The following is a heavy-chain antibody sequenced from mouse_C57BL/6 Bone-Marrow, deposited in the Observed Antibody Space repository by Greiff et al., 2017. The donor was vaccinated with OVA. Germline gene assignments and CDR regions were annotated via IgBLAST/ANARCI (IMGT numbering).Heavy chain of an antibody. V-gene: IGHV5-6*01. Sequence: EVQVVESGGDLVKPGGSLKLSCAASGFTFSSYGMSWVRQTPDKRLEWVATISSGGSYTYYPDSVKGRFTISRDNAKNTLYLQMSSLKSEDTAMYYCARHYSPWFAYWGQGTLVTVSA. CDR3: ARHYSPWFAY. J-gene: IGHJ3*01. CDR1: GFTFSSYG. CDR2: ISSGGSYT.